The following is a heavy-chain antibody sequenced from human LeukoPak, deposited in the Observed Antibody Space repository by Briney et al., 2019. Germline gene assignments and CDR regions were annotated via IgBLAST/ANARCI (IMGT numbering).Heavy chain of an antibody. CDR3: GSSTVHYYNYGMDV. Sequence: GGSLRLSCAASGFIVSSNYMSWVRQAPGKGLEWVSVIYSGGSTYYADSVKGRFTISRDNSKNTLCLQMNSLRAEDTAVYYCGSSTVHYYNYGMDVWGQGATVTVSS. CDR2: IYSGGST. CDR1: GFIVSSNY. J-gene: IGHJ6*02. V-gene: IGHV3-66*01. D-gene: IGHD2-21*02.